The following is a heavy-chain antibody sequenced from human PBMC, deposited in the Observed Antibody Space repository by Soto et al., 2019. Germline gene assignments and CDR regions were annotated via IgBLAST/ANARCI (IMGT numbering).Heavy chain of an antibody. Sequence: QVQLQESGPGLVKPSEILSLTWTVSDDSISTYYWNWIRQPLGKGLEWIGYTYYIGRTNYKPSLKSRVTISLDTSRNQISLNLNSVTAADTAIYYCARDVVRLTHSDYWGQGILVTVSS. CDR3: ARDVVRLTHSDY. J-gene: IGHJ4*02. CDR2: TYYIGRT. V-gene: IGHV4-59*13. D-gene: IGHD2-21*01. CDR1: DDSISTYY.